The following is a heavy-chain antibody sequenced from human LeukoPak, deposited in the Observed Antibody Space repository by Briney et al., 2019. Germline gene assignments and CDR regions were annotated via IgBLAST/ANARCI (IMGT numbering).Heavy chain of an antibody. CDR3: ARGGVGCFDY. V-gene: IGHV3-74*01. CDR2: INSDGSSA. Sequence: GGSLRLSCAASGFTFSDYWIHWVRQAPGKGLVWVSHINSDGSSATYADSVKGRLTISRDNAKNTVYLQMNGLRAEDTAVYYCARGGVGCFDYWGQGALVTVSS. J-gene: IGHJ4*02. CDR1: GFTFSDYW. D-gene: IGHD6-19*01.